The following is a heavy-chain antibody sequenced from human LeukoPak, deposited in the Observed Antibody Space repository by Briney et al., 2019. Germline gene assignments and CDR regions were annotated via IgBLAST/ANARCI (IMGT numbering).Heavy chain of an antibody. D-gene: IGHD6-13*01. CDR2: IYYSGTT. Sequence: SETLSLTCTVSGGSISSHYWSWIRQPPGKGLEWVGYIYYSGTTNYNPSLKSRVTISVDTSKNQFSLKLSSVTAADTAVYYCARGVYIAAALYGYWGQGTLVTVSS. CDR1: GGSISSHY. CDR3: ARGVYIAAALYGY. J-gene: IGHJ4*02. V-gene: IGHV4-59*11.